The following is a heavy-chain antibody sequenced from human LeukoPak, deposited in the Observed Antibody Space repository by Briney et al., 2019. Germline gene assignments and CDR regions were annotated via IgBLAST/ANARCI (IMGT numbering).Heavy chain of an antibody. V-gene: IGHV4-30-2*01. CDR3: ARVYGSGSYYLDY. Sequence: SETLSLTCTVSGGSISSYSWSWIRQPPGKGLEWIGYIYHSGSTYYNPSLKSRVTISVDRSKNQFSLKLSSVTAADTAVYYCARVYGSGSYYLDYWGQGTLVTVSS. J-gene: IGHJ4*02. CDR1: GGSISSYS. D-gene: IGHD3-10*01. CDR2: IYHSGST.